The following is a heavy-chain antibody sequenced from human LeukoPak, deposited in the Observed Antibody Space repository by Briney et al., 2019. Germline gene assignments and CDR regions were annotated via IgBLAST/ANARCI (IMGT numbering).Heavy chain of an antibody. J-gene: IGHJ4*02. V-gene: IGHV3-33*01. D-gene: IGHD4-17*01. Sequence: GGSLRLSCAASGFTFSNYGMHWVRQAPGKGLEWVAVIWYDGSNKYYVDSVKGRFTISRDNSKNTLYLQMNSLRAEDTAVYYCARSQYYGDYVGYWGQGTLVTVSS. CDR1: GFTFSNYG. CDR3: ARSQYYGDYVGY. CDR2: IWYDGSNK.